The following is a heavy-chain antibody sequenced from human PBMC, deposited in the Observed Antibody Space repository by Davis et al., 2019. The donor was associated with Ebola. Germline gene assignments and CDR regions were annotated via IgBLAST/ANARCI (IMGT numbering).Heavy chain of an antibody. CDR2: IIPIFGTA. CDR1: GYTFTSYA. V-gene: IGHV1-69*13. J-gene: IGHJ6*02. CDR3: ARDHYDILTGYLTPYYYYGMDV. Sequence: AASVKVSCKASGYTFTSYAISWVRQAPGQGLEWMGGIIPIFGTANYAQKFQGRVTITADESTSTAYMELSSLRSEDTAVYYCARDHYDILTGYLTPYYYYGMDVWGQGTTVTVSS. D-gene: IGHD3-9*01.